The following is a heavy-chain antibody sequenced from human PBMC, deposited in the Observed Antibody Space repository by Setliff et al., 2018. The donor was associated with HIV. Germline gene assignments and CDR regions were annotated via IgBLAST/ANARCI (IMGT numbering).Heavy chain of an antibody. V-gene: IGHV3-11*01. CDR3: ARVPPDRGGYSIFDS. CDR1: GFTFSDHY. J-gene: IGHJ4*02. D-gene: IGHD3-22*01. Sequence: GGSLRLSCAASGFTFSDHYMSWIRQAPGKGLEWVSSLSGTSSTIYLADSVKGRFTISRDNAKNSLYLQMNSLRAEDTAMYYCARVPPDRGGYSIFDSWGQGTLVTVSS. CDR2: LSGTSSTI.